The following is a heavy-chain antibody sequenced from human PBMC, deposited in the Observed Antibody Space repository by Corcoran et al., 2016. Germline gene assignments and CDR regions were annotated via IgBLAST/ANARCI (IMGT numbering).Heavy chain of an antibody. D-gene: IGHD2-8*02. J-gene: IGHJ5*02. CDR3: ASGYWDNWFDP. V-gene: IGHV4-39*01. Sequence: QLQLQESGPGLVKPSETLSLTCTVSSGSISSSSYYWGWIRQPPGKGLEWIGSIYYSGSTYYNPSLKSRVTISVDTSKNQFSLKLSSVTAADTAVYYCASGYWDNWFDPWGQGTLVTVSS. CDR2: IYYSGST. CDR1: SGSISSSSYY.